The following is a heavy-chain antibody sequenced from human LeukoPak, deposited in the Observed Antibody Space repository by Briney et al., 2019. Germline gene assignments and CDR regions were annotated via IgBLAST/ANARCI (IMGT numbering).Heavy chain of an antibody. D-gene: IGHD5-12*01. CDR2: ISSSGSTI. Sequence: GGSLRLSCAASGFTFSSYEMNWVRQAPGKGLEWVSHISSSGSTIYYADSVKGRFTISRDNAKNSLYLQMNSLRAEDTAVYYCARDSAIVATDYYYYYMDVWGKGTTVTISS. CDR3: ARDSAIVATDYYYYYMDV. CDR1: GFTFSSYE. V-gene: IGHV3-48*03. J-gene: IGHJ6*03.